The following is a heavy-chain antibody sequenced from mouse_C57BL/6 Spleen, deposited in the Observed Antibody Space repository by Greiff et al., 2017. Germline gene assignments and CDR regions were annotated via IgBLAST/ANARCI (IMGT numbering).Heavy chain of an antibody. V-gene: IGHV1-81*01. D-gene: IGHD3-2*02. CDR2: IYPRSGNT. CDR3: ARKANPGFDY. CDR1: GYTFTSYG. J-gene: IGHJ2*01. Sequence: QVQLQQSGAELARPGASVKLSCKASGYTFTSYGISWVKQRTGQGLEWIGEIYPRSGNTYYNEKFKGKATLTADKSSSTAYMELRSLTSEDSAVYFCARKANPGFDYWGQGTTLTVSS.